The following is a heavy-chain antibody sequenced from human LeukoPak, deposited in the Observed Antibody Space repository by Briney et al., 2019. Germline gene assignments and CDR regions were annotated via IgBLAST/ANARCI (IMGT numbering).Heavy chain of an antibody. CDR3: VRDRDYYDSSNYYLHSTFDY. D-gene: IGHD3-22*01. CDR2: ISRSSSYI. CDR1: GFTLSSYT. J-gene: IGHJ4*02. Sequence: GGSLRLSCAASGFTLSSYTMTWVRQAPGKGLEWVSSISRSSSYIYYVDSVKGRFTISRDNAKKSLFLQMNSLRAEDTAVYYCVRDRDYYDSSNYYLHSTFDYWGQGTLVTVSS. V-gene: IGHV3-21*01.